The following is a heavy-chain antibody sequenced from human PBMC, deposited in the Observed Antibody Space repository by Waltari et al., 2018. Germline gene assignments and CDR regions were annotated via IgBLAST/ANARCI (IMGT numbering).Heavy chain of an antibody. V-gene: IGHV3-21*01. J-gene: IGHJ3*02. CDR1: GFTFSSYS. CDR2: ISSSSSYI. Sequence: EVQLVESGGGLVKPGGSLRLSCAASGFTFSSYSMNWVRQAPGKGLEWVSSISSSSSYIYYADSVKGRFNISRDNAKNSLYLQMNRLRAEDTAVYYCARQILRYFDWSESGGAFDIWGQGTMVTVSS. D-gene: IGHD3-9*01. CDR3: ARQILRYFDWSESGGAFDI.